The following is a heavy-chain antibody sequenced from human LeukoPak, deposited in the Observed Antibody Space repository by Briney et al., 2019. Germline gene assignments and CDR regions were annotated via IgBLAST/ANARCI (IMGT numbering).Heavy chain of an antibody. CDR3: ARFIPSSGIDP. D-gene: IGHD3-10*02. V-gene: IGHV4-59*01. J-gene: IGHJ5*02. CDR1: GGSISSNY. Sequence: ASETLSLTCTVSGGSISSNYWSWIRQPPGKGLEWITYSSYTGSTNYNPSLKSRVTISVDTSKNRFSLRLRSVTAADTAVYYCARFIPSSGIDPWGQGTLVTVSS. CDR2: SSYTGST.